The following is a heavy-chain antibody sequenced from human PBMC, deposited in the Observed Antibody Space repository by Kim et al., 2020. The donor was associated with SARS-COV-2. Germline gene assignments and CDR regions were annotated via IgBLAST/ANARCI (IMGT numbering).Heavy chain of an antibody. CDR2: INDSGTT. CDR1: GGSFSGYY. V-gene: IGHV4-34*01. CDR3: ARGSMRAWLDP. Sequence: SETLSLTCAVYGGSFSGYYWSWIRHPPGKGLEWIGEINDSGTTNYNPSLKSRVTISVDTSKNKFSLNLTSVTAADTAMYYCARGSMRAWLDPGGQGTLVT. J-gene: IGHJ5*02.